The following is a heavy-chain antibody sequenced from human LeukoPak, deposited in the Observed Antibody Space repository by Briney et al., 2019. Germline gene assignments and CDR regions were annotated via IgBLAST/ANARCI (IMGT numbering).Heavy chain of an antibody. CDR2: IKEDGSEK. D-gene: IGHD6-19*01. Sequence: GGSLRLSCAASGFTFSSYAMSWVRQAPGKGLEWVANIKEDGSEKYYVDSVQGRFTISRDNAKNSVYLQMNSVRAEDTAVYYCARPYSSGWLFDYWGQGTLVTVSS. CDR1: GFTFSSYA. J-gene: IGHJ4*02. V-gene: IGHV3-7*01. CDR3: ARPYSSGWLFDY.